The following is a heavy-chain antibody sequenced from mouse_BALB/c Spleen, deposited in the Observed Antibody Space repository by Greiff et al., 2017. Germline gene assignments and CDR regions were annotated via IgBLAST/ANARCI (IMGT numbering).Heavy chain of an antibody. Sequence: EVKLMESGGGLVQPGGSLKLSCAASGFTFSSYTMSWVRQTPEKRLEWVAYISNGGGSTYYPDTVKGRFTISRDNAKNTLYLQMSSLKSEDTAMYYCARHKYYGSSYNYAMDYWGQGTSVTVSS. V-gene: IGHV5-12-2*01. CDR3: ARHKYYGSSYNYAMDY. J-gene: IGHJ4*01. CDR1: GFTFSSYT. D-gene: IGHD1-1*01. CDR2: ISNGGGST.